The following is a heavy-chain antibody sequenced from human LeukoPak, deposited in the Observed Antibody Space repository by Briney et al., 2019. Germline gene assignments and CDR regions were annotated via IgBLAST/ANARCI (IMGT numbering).Heavy chain of an antibody. CDR2: INHSGST. J-gene: IGHJ5*02. CDR1: GGPFSGYY. V-gene: IGHV4-34*01. D-gene: IGHD6-13*01. Sequence: SETLSLTCAVYGGPFSGYYWSWIRQPPGKGLEWIGEINHSGSTNYNPSLKSRVTISVDTSKNQFSLKLSSVTAADTAVYYCARCPDSSSWSKDSNWFDPWGQGTLVTVSS. CDR3: ARCPDSSSWSKDSNWFDP.